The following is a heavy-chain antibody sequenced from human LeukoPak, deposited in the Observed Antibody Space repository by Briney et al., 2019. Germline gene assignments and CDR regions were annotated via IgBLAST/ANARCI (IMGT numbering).Heavy chain of an antibody. CDR2: IYPGDSDT. Sequence: GESLKISCKGSGYSFTSYWIGWVRQMPGKGLEWMGIIYPGDSDTRYSPSFQGQVTISADKSISTAYLQWSSLKASDTAMYYCARLGSTTTTVVTPEIFFYFDYWRQGTLVTVSS. V-gene: IGHV5-51*01. J-gene: IGHJ4*02. CDR3: ARLGSTTTTVVTPEIFFYFDY. CDR1: GYSFTSYW. D-gene: IGHD4-23*01.